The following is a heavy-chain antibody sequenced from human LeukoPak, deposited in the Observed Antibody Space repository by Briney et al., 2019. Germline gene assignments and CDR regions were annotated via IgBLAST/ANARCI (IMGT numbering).Heavy chain of an antibody. J-gene: IGHJ4*02. CDR3: ARDENYGIFFNVDY. V-gene: IGHV1-18*01. CDR1: GYSFVLYG. Sequence: ASVKVSCKASGYSFVLYGISWVRQAPGEGPEWMGWISGSTGDTNYAQKFQGRVTMTADTSTSTAYMELRSLRSDDTAVSYCARDENYGIFFNVDYWGQGTLVTVSS. CDR2: ISGSTGDT. D-gene: IGHD4-17*01.